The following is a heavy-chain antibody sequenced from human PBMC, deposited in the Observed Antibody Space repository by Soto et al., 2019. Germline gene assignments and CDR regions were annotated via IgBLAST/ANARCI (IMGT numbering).Heavy chain of an antibody. CDR2: INHSGST. CDR1: GGSFSGYY. Sequence: SETLSLTCAVYGGSFSGYYWSWIRQPPGKGLEWIGEINHSGSTNYNPSLKSRVTISVDTSKNQFSLKLSSVTAADTAVYYCARKERRQLVRRLTGWFDPWGQGTLVTVSS. D-gene: IGHD6-13*01. CDR3: ARKERRQLVRRLTGWFDP. J-gene: IGHJ5*02. V-gene: IGHV4-34*01.